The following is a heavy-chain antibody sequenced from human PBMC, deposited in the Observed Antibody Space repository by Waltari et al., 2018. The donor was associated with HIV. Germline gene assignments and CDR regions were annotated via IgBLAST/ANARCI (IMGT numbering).Heavy chain of an antibody. Sequence: QLQLQESGPGLVKPSETLSLTCTVSGGSISSSSYYWGWIRQPPGKGLEWIGSIYYSGSTYYNPSLKSRVTISVDTSKNQFSLKLSSVTAADTAVYYCARQRIAARPGLGYWGQGTLVTVSS. V-gene: IGHV4-39*01. CDR1: GGSISSSSYY. D-gene: IGHD6-6*01. J-gene: IGHJ4*02. CDR2: IYYSGST. CDR3: ARQRIAARPGLGY.